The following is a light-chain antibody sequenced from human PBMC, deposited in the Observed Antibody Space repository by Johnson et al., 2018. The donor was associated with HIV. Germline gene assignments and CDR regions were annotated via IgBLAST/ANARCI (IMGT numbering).Light chain of an antibody. J-gene: IGLJ1*01. Sequence: SVLTQPPSVSAAPGQKVTISCSGSSSNIGNNYVSWYQQLPGTAPKLLIYENNKRPSGIPDRFSGSKSGTSATLGITGLQTGDEADYYCGTWDSRRGVFGTGTKVTVL. CDR1: SSNIGNNY. CDR3: GTWDSRRGV. CDR2: ENN. V-gene: IGLV1-51*01.